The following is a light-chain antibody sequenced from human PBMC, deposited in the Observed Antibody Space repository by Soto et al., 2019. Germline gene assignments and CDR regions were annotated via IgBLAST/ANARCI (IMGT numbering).Light chain of an antibody. J-gene: IGLJ2*01. Sequence: QSALTQPRSVSGSPGQSVTLSCTGTSSDVGGYHYVSWYQHHPGKAPKIIIFDVNKRPSGVPDRFSGYKSGNTASLTISGLQTEDEDDYYCCSYAGSYTLVFGGGTKVTVL. CDR2: DVN. V-gene: IGLV2-11*01. CDR1: SSDVGGYHY. CDR3: CSYAGSYTLV.